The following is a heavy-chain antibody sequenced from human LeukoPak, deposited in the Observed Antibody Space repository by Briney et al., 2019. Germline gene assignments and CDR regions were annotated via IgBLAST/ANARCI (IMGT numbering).Heavy chain of an antibody. Sequence: SETLSLTYTVSGGSISSSSYYWGWIRQPPGKGLEWIGSIYYSGSTYYNPSLESRVTISVDTSRNHFSLKLTSVSAADTAVYYCSRLREGSPGDYWGQGTLVTVSS. CDR2: IYYSGST. CDR1: GGSISSSSYY. D-gene: IGHD1-26*01. J-gene: IGHJ4*02. CDR3: SRLREGSPGDY. V-gene: IGHV4-39*02.